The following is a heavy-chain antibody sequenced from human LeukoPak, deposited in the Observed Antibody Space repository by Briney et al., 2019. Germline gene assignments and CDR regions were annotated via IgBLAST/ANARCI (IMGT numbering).Heavy chain of an antibody. V-gene: IGHV3-7*01. CDR2: IKLDGSEQ. D-gene: IGHD6-6*01. Sequence: GGSLRLSCAASGFSFSRYWMYWVRQAPGKGLEWVASIKLDGSEQYYVDSVKGRFTISRDNANSSLFLQMNSLRAEDTALYCCARAPARARLDYWGQGSLVTVSS. CDR1: GFSFSRYW. CDR3: ARAPARARLDY. J-gene: IGHJ4*02.